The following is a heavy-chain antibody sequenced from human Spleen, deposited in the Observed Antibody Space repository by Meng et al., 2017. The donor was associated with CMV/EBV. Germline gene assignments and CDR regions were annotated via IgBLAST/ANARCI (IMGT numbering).Heavy chain of an antibody. V-gene: IGHV1-18*01. CDR3: ARDAFITGTTYYYGMDV. D-gene: IGHD1-20*01. J-gene: IGHJ6*02. CDR2: ISAYNGNT. Sequence: ASVKVSCKTSGYVFSSFDISWVRQAAGQGLEWMGWISAYNGNTNYAQKLQGRVTMTTDTSTSTAYMELRRLPSHDTAMYYCARDAFITGTTYYYGMDVWGQGTTVTVSS. CDR1: GYVFSSFD.